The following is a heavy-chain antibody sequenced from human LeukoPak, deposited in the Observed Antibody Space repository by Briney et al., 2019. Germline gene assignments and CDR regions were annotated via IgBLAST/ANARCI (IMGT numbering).Heavy chain of an antibody. Sequence: SVKVSCKASGGTFISYAISWVRQAPGQGLEWMGRIIPIFGTANYAQKFQGRVTITTDESTSTAYMELSSLRSEDTAVYYCARVGSAWDNYFDYWGQGTLVTVSS. CDR2: IIPIFGTA. D-gene: IGHD1-26*01. CDR1: GGTFISYA. V-gene: IGHV1-69*05. J-gene: IGHJ4*02. CDR3: ARVGSAWDNYFDY.